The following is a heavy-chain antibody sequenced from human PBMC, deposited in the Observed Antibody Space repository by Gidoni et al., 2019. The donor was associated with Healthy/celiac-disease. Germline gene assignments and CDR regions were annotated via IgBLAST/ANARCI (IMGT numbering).Heavy chain of an antibody. CDR3: ARDPDPYSSGWRWFDY. D-gene: IGHD6-19*01. J-gene: IGHJ4*02. V-gene: IGHV4-4*02. CDR2: IYHSGST. Sequence: SNWWSWVRQPPGKGLEWIGEIYHSGSTNYNPSLKSRVTISVDKSKNQFSLKLSSVTAADTAVYYCARDPDPYSSGWRWFDYWGQGTLVTVSS. CDR1: SNW.